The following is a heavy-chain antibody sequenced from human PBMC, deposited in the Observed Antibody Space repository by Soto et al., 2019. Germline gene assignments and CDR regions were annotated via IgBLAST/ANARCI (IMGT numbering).Heavy chain of an antibody. CDR3: ARAPVGLDTISYFDY. Sequence: QVQLQESGPGLVKPSETLSLTCTVSGDSVSSVGFHWAWLRRPPGKGLEWIGYIYNGGSTYYRPGRESRMPRSLDANRNHYSLRLTSVTAADTAVYFCARAPVGLDTISYFDYWGQGKLVTVSS. J-gene: IGHJ4*02. V-gene: IGHV4-30-4*01. CDR1: GDSVSSVGFH. D-gene: IGHD3-3*01. CDR2: IYNGGST.